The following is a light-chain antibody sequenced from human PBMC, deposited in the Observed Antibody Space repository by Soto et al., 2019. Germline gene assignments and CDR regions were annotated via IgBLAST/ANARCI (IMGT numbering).Light chain of an antibody. CDR2: DVS. CDR3: SSYTSSSTYV. Sequence: QSVLTQPASVSGSPGQSITISCTGTSSDVGGYNYVSWYQQHPGKAPKLMIYDVSNRPSGVSNRFSGSKSGNTASLTISGRQAEDESDDYCSSYTSSSTYVFGTGTKVTVL. J-gene: IGLJ1*01. V-gene: IGLV2-14*01. CDR1: SSDVGGYNY.